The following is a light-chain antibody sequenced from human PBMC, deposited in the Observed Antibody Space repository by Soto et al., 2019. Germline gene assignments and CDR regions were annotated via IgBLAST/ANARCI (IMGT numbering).Light chain of an antibody. Sequence: EIVLTQSPATLSLSPGESVTLSCRASQSVSSYLAWYQQKPGQAPRLLIYDASNRATDIPARFSGSGSGTDFTLTISSLESEDFGVYYCQQLCKWPRTFGQGTKLEIK. J-gene: IGKJ2*01. V-gene: IGKV3-11*01. CDR3: QQLCKWPRT. CDR1: QSVSSY. CDR2: DAS.